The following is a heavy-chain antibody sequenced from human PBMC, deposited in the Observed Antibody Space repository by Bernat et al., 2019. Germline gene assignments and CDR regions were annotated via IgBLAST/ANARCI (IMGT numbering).Heavy chain of an antibody. CDR3: ARGGRSTVSAFDI. CDR1: GFTFSSYD. Sequence: EVQLVESGGGLVQPGGSLRLSCAASGFTFSSYDMHWVRQATGKGLEWVSAIGTAGDTYYPGSVKGRFTISRENAKNSLYLQMNSLRDGDTAVYYCARGGRSTVSAFDIWGQGTMVTVSS. D-gene: IGHD1-26*01. CDR2: IGTAGDT. J-gene: IGHJ3*02. V-gene: IGHV3-13*04.